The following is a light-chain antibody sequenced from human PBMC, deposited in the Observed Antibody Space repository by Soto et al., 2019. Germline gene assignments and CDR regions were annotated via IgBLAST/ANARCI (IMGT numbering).Light chain of an antibody. V-gene: IGKV3-15*01. J-gene: IGKJ2*01. Sequence: EIVMTQSAATLSVSPGERATLSCRASQGVSSHLAWYQQKPGQAPRLLIYGASTRATGIPARFSGSGSGTDFTLTISSLQSADFAVYYCQQYNNWPYTFGQGTKLEIK. CDR2: GAS. CDR3: QQYNNWPYT. CDR1: QGVSSH.